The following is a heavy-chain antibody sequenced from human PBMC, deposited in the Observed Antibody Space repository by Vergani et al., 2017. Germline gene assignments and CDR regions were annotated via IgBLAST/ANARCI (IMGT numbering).Heavy chain of an antibody. CDR3: ARRGGYDEGDAFRIGYFDS. CDR2: IYSTGST. J-gene: IGHJ4*02. Sequence: QVQLQESGPGLVKPSQTLSLTCSVSGDSISSGVYYWNWIRQHPGKGLEWIGYIYSTGSTHHNPSLRRRINMSVDTSKNQFSLKLNSVTAADPAMYYCARRGGYDEGDAFRIGYFDSWGPGILVTVSS. V-gene: IGHV4-31*03. D-gene: IGHD3-22*01. CDR1: GDSISSGVYY.